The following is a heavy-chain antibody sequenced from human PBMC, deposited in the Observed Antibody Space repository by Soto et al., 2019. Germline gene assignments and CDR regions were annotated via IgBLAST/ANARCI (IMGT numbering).Heavy chain of an antibody. V-gene: IGHV3-23*01. CDR2: ISGSGGST. D-gene: IGHD5-18*01. J-gene: IGHJ4*02. CDR3: AKDYGYSYGFGY. CDR1: GFTFSSYA. Sequence: EVQLSESGGGLVQPGGSLRLSCAASGFTFSSYAMSWVRQAPGKGLEWVSAISGSGGSTYYADSVKGRFTISRDNSKNPLYLQMNSLRAEDTAVYYCAKDYGYSYGFGYWGQGTLVTVSS.